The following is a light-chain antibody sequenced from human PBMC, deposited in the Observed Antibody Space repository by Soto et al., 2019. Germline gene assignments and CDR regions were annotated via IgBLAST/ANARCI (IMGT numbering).Light chain of an antibody. J-gene: IGKJ4*01. Sequence: DIQLTQSPSFLSASVGDRVTITCRASQVISSYLAWYQQKPGKAPKLLIYAASTLQSGVPSRFSGSGSGTEFTLTINSLQSEDFAVYYCQRYNNWPLTFGGGTKVDI. V-gene: IGKV1-9*01. CDR2: AAS. CDR1: QVISSY. CDR3: QRYNNWPLT.